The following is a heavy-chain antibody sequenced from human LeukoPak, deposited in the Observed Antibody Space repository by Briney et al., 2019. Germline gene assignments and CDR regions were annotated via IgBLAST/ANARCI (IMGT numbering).Heavy chain of an antibody. Sequence: SETLSLTCTVSGGSISSYYWSWIRQPPGKGLEWIGYIYYSGSTNYNPSLKSRVTISVDTSKNQFSLKLSSVTAADTAVYYCARDGRGYDYVWGTPDYMDVWGKGTTVTVSS. J-gene: IGHJ6*03. CDR3: ARDGRGYDYVWGTPDYMDV. D-gene: IGHD3-16*01. V-gene: IGHV4-59*01. CDR1: GGSISSYY. CDR2: IYYSGST.